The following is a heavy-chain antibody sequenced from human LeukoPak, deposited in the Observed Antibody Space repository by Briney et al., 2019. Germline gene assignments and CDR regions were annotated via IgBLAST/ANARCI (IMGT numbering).Heavy chain of an antibody. V-gene: IGHV4-34*01. D-gene: IGHD6-19*01. Sequence: SETLSLTCDVYGGSFSNYYWSWIRQPPGKGLEWIGEINHRGSTNYNPSLKSRVIISVDTSKNQFSLKLSSVTAADTAVYYCARDGSSGWYSKYYFDYWGQGALVTVSS. CDR1: GGSFSNYY. CDR3: ARDGSSGWYSKYYFDY. J-gene: IGHJ4*02. CDR2: INHRGST.